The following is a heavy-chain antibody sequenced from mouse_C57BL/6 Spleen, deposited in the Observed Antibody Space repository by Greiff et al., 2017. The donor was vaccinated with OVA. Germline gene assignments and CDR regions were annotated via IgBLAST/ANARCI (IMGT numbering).Heavy chain of an antibody. CDR2: IHPNSGST. V-gene: IGHV1-64*01. Sequence: QVQLQQPGAELVKPGASVKLSCKASGNTLTSYWMHWVKQRPGQGLEWIGMIHPNSGSTNYNEKFKSKATLTVDKSSSTAYMQLSSLTSEDSAVYYCARIEGLRGFAYWGQGTLVTVSA. J-gene: IGHJ3*01. D-gene: IGHD2-2*01. CDR1: GNTLTSYW. CDR3: ARIEGLRGFAY.